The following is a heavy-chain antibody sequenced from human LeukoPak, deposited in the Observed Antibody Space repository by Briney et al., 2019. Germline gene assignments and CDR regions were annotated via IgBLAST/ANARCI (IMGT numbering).Heavy chain of an antibody. Sequence: GGSLRLSCIASGFTLSRYIMNWVRQAPGKGLEWVASISNDSRYIYYSDSVKGRFTISRDNAENTVYLQTNSLRAEDTAVYYCARALVASGVDYWGQGTLVTVSS. CDR3: ARALVASGVDY. CDR2: ISNDSRYI. J-gene: IGHJ4*02. D-gene: IGHD2-15*01. CDR1: GFTLSRYI. V-gene: IGHV3-21*01.